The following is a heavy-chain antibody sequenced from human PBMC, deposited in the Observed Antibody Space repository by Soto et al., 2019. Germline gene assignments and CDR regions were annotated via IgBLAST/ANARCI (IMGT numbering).Heavy chain of an antibody. Sequence: AGSLRLSCATSGFTFNIALMNGVFQAKGKGLEWVGRIRSKTNSYETVYAASVKGRFTISRDDSKNTAFLQMNSLKTEDTAVYYCTTNTNCGGDCYLVSAHWGQGTLVTVSS. D-gene: IGHD2-21*02. CDR1: GFTFNIAL. CDR3: TTNTNCGGDCYLVSAH. CDR2: IRSKTNSYET. J-gene: IGHJ4*02. V-gene: IGHV3-73*01.